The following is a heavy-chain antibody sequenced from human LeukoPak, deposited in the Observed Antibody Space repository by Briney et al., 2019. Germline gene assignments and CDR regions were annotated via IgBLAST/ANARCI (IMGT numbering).Heavy chain of an antibody. D-gene: IGHD2-15*01. CDR3: AASVVVVAARDY. V-gene: IGHV4-38-2*01. CDR1: SYSISSGYY. J-gene: IGHJ4*02. Sequence: SETLCLTCAVSSYSISSGYYWGWIRQPPGKGLEWIGSFYHSGSTYYNPSLKSRVTISVDTSKNQFSLKLSSVTAADTAVYYCAASVVVVAARDYWGQGTLVTVSS. CDR2: FYHSGST.